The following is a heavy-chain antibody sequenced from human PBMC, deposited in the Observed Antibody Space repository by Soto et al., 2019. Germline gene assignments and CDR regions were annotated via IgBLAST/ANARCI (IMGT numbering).Heavy chain of an antibody. V-gene: IGHV3-23*01. Sequence: HLGGSLRLSCAASGFTFSSYAMSWVRQAPGKGLEWVSAISGSGGSTYYADSVKGRFTISRDNSKNTLYLQMNSLRAEDTAVYYCAQSSRRSGSYYTGPLMDVWGQGTTVTVSS. D-gene: IGHD3-10*01. CDR3: AQSSRRSGSYYTGPLMDV. CDR1: GFTFSSYA. J-gene: IGHJ6*02. CDR2: ISGSGGST.